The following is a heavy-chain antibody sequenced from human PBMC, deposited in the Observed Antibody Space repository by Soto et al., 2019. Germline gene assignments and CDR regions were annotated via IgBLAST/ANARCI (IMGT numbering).Heavy chain of an antibody. D-gene: IGHD4-17*01. CDR2: FDPEDGET. CDR1: GYTLTELS. Sequence: ASVKVSCKVSGYTLTELSMHWVRQAPGKGLEWMGGFDPEDGETIYAQKFQGRVTMTEDTSTDTAYMELSSLRSEDTAVYYCATVSDYGDYYWFDPWGQGTLVTVSS. V-gene: IGHV1-24*01. J-gene: IGHJ5*02. CDR3: ATVSDYGDYYWFDP.